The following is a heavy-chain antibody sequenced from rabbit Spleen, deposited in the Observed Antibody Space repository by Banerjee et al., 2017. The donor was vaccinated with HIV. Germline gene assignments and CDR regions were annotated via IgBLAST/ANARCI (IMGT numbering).Heavy chain of an antibody. CDR2: IYPGGSGNT. CDR1: GFSFSSSDY. D-gene: IGHD8-1*01. J-gene: IGHJ6*01. Sequence: QSLEESGGGLVQPEGSLALTCKASGFSFSSSDYICWVRQASGKGLEWIACIYPGGSGNTYSATWAKGRFTISKASSTTVTLQMTSLTVADTATYFCARDTGTSFSTYGMDLWGPGTLVTVS. CDR3: ARDTGTSFSTYGMDL. V-gene: IGHV1S40*01.